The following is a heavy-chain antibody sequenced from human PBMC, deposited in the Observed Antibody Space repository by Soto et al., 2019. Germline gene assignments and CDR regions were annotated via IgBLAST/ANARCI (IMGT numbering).Heavy chain of an antibody. CDR2: MNRDESEK. Sequence: EVQLVESGGGLVQPGGSLRLSCAASGFTFSSYWMTWARQAPGKGLEWVASMNRDESEKRYVESVEGRFTSSRDNAKNSLFRQMNSLSPDDTAVYYCGRNAGRRFDYWGQGSLVTVSS. CDR3: GRNAGRRFDY. J-gene: IGHJ4*02. D-gene: IGHD2-8*01. CDR1: GFTFSSYW. V-gene: IGHV3-7*01.